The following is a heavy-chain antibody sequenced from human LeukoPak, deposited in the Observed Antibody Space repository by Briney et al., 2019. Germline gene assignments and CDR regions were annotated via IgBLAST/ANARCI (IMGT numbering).Heavy chain of an antibody. CDR2: IYTSGST. CDR3: ARDSYDFWSGYYFYY. Sequence: SETLSLTCTVSGGSISSYYWSWIRQPAGKGLEWIGRIYTSGSTNYNPSLKSRVTMSVDTSKNQFSLKLSSVTATDTAVYYCARDSYDFWSGYYFYYWGQGTLVTVSS. CDR1: GGSISSYY. D-gene: IGHD3-3*01. V-gene: IGHV4-4*07. J-gene: IGHJ4*02.